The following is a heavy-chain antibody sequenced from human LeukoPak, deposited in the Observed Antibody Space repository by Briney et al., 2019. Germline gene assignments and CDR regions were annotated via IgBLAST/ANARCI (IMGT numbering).Heavy chain of an antibody. V-gene: IGHV3-7*01. Sequence: PGGSLRLSCAASGFAFGTYWMTWVRQVPGKGLEWVANIKIDGTEKRYADSVKGRFTISRDNAKNSLYLQMSSLRAEDTAVYYCARRVVGGTDYFDYWGQGTLVTVSS. J-gene: IGHJ4*02. D-gene: IGHD1-26*01. CDR3: ARRVVGGTDYFDY. CDR2: IKIDGTEK. CDR1: GFAFGTYW.